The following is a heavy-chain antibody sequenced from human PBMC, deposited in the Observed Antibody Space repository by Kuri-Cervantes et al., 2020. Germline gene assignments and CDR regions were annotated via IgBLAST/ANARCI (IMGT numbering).Heavy chain of an antibody. CDR2: ISGSGGST. V-gene: IGHV3-23*01. CDR3: AKNMAWNSYRWFPTDYYYYYGMDV. J-gene: IGHJ6*02. CDR1: GFTFSSYA. Sequence: ETLSLTCAASGFTFSSYAMSWVRQAPGKGLEWVSAISGSGGSTYYADSVKGRFTISRDNSKNTLYLQMNSLRAEDTAVYYCAKNMAWNSYRWFPTDYYYYYGMDVWGQGTTVTVSS. D-gene: IGHD1/OR15-1a*01.